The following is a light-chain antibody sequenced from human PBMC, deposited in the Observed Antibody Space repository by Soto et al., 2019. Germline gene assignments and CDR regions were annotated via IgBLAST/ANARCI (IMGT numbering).Light chain of an antibody. J-gene: IGKJ4*01. Sequence: EIVMTQSPATLSVSLGERATLSCRASQSVSSNLAWYQQKPGQAPRLLIYGASTRATGIPARFSGSGSGTEFTLIISSLQSEDFAVYYCQQYNNWPLTFGGGTKVDIK. CDR1: QSVSSN. V-gene: IGKV3-15*01. CDR3: QQYNNWPLT. CDR2: GAS.